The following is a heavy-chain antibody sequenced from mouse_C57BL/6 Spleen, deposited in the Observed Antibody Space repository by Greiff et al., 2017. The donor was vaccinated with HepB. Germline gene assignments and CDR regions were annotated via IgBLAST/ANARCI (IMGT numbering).Heavy chain of an antibody. D-gene: IGHD1-1*01. J-gene: IGHJ1*03. CDR3: TPTTVVGSWYFDV. V-gene: IGHV14-4*01. CDR1: GFNIKDDY. Sequence: VQLQQSGAELVRPGASVKLSCTASGFNIKDDYMHWVKQRPEQGLEWIGWIDPENGDTEYASKFQGKATITADTSSNTAYLQLSSLTSEDTAVYYCTPTTVVGSWYFDVWGTETTVTVSS. CDR2: IDPENGDT.